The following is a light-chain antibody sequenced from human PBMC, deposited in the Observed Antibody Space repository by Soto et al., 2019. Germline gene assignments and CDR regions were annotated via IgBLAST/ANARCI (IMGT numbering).Light chain of an antibody. CDR1: QSVSSY. CDR3: QQYGSSLIT. J-gene: IGKJ5*01. V-gene: IGKV3-11*01. Sequence: IVLTHSPATLSLSPGERATLSFRASQSVSSYLAWYQQKPGQAPRLLIYDASNRATGIPARFSGSGSGTDFTLTISRLEPEDFAVYYCQQYGSSLITFGQGTRLEIK. CDR2: DAS.